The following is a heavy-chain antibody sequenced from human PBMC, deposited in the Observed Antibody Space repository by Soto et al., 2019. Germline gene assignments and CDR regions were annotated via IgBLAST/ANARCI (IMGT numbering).Heavy chain of an antibody. V-gene: IGHV1-18*01. CDR3: ARVAGVKDYDFVDAFDS. D-gene: IGHD3-16*01. J-gene: IGHJ4*02. Sequence: QVQVVQSGPEVRKPGASVKVSCKAPGYNFNTYGINWVRQAPGQGLEWMGWISGYSGNTNYAQKFQGRVTMTTDTSTITHYMELTSLRSDDTAVYYCARVAGVKDYDFVDAFDSWGQGTLVTVSS. CDR1: GYNFNTYG. CDR2: ISGYSGNT.